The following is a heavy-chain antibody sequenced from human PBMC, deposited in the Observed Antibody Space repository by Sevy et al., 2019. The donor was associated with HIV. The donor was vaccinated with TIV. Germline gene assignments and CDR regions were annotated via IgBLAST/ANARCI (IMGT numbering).Heavy chain of an antibody. Sequence: ASVKVSCRASGYTFTSYDIHWVRQTTGQGLEWMVWMSPNSGNTGYAQKFQGRVTMTRDTSKGTAYMELSSLRSDDTAVYYCVRILSTSYYNYHALDVWGQGTTVTVSS. CDR1: GYTFTSYD. V-gene: IGHV1-8*01. CDR3: VRILSTSYYNYHALDV. J-gene: IGHJ6*02. D-gene: IGHD2-2*01. CDR2: MSPNSGNT.